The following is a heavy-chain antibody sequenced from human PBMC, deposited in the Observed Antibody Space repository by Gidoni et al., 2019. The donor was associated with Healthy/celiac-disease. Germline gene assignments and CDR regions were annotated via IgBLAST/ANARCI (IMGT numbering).Heavy chain of an antibody. D-gene: IGHD2-15*01. V-gene: IGHV4-34*01. CDR1: GGSFSGYY. CDR3: ARRRIVVVVAATGWFDP. Sequence: QVQLQQWGAGLLKPSETLSLTCAVYGGSFSGYYWSWIRQPPGKGLEWIGEINHRGSTNYNPSLKSRVTISVDTSKNQFSLKLSSVTAADTAVYYCARRRIVVVVAATGWFDPWGQGTLVTVSS. J-gene: IGHJ5*02. CDR2: INHRGST.